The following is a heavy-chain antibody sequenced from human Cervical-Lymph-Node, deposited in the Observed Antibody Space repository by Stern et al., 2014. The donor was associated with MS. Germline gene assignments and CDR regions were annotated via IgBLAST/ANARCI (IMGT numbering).Heavy chain of an antibody. J-gene: IGHJ4*02. V-gene: IGHV3-7*03. D-gene: IGHD1-7*01. CDR1: GFTFSSYW. Sequence: VQLVESGGGLVQPGGSLRLSCAASGFTFSSYWMSWVRQAPGKGLEWVANIKQDGSEKYYVDSVKGRFTISRDNAKNSLYLQMNSLRAEDTAVYYCAREVGRNYGHFDYWGQGTLVTVSS. CDR3: AREVGRNYGHFDY. CDR2: IKQDGSEK.